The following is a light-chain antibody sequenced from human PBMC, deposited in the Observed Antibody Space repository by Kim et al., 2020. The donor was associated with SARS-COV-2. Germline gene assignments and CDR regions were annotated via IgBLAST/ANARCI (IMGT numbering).Light chain of an antibody. J-gene: IGLJ3*02. Sequence: KTVTISCTRSSGSIASTYVQLYQQRPGSAPTTVIYEDNQRPSGVPDRFSGSIDRSSNSASLTISGLKTEDEADYYCQSYDSSSNWVFGGGTQLTVL. CDR1: SGSIASTY. CDR3: QSYDSSSNWV. CDR2: EDN. V-gene: IGLV6-57*03.